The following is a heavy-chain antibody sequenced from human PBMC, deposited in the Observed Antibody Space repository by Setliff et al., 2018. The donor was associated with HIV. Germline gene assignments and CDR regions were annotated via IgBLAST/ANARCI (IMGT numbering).Heavy chain of an antibody. V-gene: IGHV4-34*01. CDR1: GGSLTNYY. CDR3: ARGREVIRDTYYSYFYMDV. D-gene: IGHD3-22*01. J-gene: IGHJ6*04. CDR2: IVDSGST. Sequence: SETLSLTCTLYGGSLTNYYWTWIRQSPEKGLEWIGEIVDSGSTNYSPSLKSRVTISLDTSKKQFSLRLNSVTAADTGVYYCARGREVIRDTYYSYFYMDVWSRGTAVTVSS.